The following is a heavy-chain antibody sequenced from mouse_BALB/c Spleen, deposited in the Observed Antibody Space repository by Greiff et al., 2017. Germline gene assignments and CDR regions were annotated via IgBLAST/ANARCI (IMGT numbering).Heavy chain of an antibody. Sequence: VQLVESGAELVRPGTSVKVSCKASGYAFTNYLIEWVKQRPGQGLEWIGVINPGSGGTNYNEKFKGKATLTADKSSSTAYMQLSSLTSDDSAVYFCARRWDFDYWGQGTTLTVSS. CDR2: INPGSGGT. CDR3: ARRWDFDY. V-gene: IGHV1-54*01. CDR1: GYAFTNYL. J-gene: IGHJ2*01. D-gene: IGHD1-1*02.